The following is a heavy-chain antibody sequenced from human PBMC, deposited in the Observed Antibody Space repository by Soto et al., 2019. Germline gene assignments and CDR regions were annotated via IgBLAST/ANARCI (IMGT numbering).Heavy chain of an antibody. V-gene: IGHV1-2*02. CDR1: GYTFTGYY. CDR3: ARVTSDIVLMVYGFYDY. D-gene: IGHD2-8*01. CDR2: INPNSGGT. Sequence: ASVKVSCKASGYTFTGYYMHWVRQAPGQGLEWMGWINPNSGGTNYAQKFQGRVTMTRDTSISTAYMELSRLRSDDTAVYYCARVTSDIVLMVYGFYDYWGQGTLVTVSS. J-gene: IGHJ4*02.